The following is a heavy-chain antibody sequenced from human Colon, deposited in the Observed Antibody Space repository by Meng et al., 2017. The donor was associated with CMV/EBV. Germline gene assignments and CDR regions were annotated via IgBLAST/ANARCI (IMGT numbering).Heavy chain of an antibody. CDR3: ARAREVGYSAYDYYDF. Sequence: SGYTFSSYGISWVRQAPGQGIEWMGWISTYNGNTDYAQKLQGRVTMTTDTLTSTAYMELTSLKSDDTAVFYCARAREVGYSAYDYYDFWGQGTLVTVSS. CDR1: GYTFSSYG. V-gene: IGHV1-18*01. CDR2: ISTYNGNT. J-gene: IGHJ4*02. D-gene: IGHD5-12*01.